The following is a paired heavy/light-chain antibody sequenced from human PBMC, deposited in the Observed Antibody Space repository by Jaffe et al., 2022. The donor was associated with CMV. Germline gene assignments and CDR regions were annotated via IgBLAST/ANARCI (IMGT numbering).Light chain of an antibody. CDR3: QVWDSSSDHSVV. V-gene: IGLV3-21*04. CDR2: YDS. Sequence: SYVLTQPPSVSVAPGKTARITCGGNNIGSKSVHWYQQKPGQAPVLVIYYDSDRPSGIPERFSGSNSGNTATLTISRVEAGDEADYYCQVWDSSSDHSVVFGGGTKLTVL. CDR1: NIGSKS. J-gene: IGLJ2*01.
Heavy chain of an antibody. J-gene: IGHJ4*02. CDR1: GFTFSDYY. CDR2: ISSSSSYT. D-gene: IGHD6-19*01. CDR3: ARGQRGLAVAGPPEDY. V-gene: IGHV3-11*06. Sequence: QVQLVESGGGLVKPGGSLRLSCAASGFTFSDYYMSWIRQAPGKGLEWVSYISSSSSYTNYADSVKGRFTISRDNAKNSLYLQMNSLRAEDTAVYYCARGQRGLAVAGPPEDYWGQGTLVTVSS.